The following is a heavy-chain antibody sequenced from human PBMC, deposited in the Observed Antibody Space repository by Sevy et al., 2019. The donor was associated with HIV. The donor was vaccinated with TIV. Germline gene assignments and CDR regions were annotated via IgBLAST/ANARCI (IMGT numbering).Heavy chain of an antibody. V-gene: IGHV3-21*01. CDR2: ISDDSRYI. CDR1: GFSFSYYG. J-gene: IGHJ4*02. CDR3: ARDFTIFGVVSGIDY. Sequence: GGSLRLSCTGSGFSFSYYGIHWVRQAPGKGLEWLSSISDDSRYIYYSDSVKGRFTISRANAKSSLYLQMNSLRVEDTAIYYCARDFTIFGVVSGIDYWGQGNLVTVSS. D-gene: IGHD3-3*01.